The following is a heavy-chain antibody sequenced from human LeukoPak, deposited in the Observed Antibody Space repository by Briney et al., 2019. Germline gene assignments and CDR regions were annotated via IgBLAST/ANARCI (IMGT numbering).Heavy chain of an antibody. CDR2: IKNKSDGGKT. CDR1: GFTFSSYS. D-gene: IGHD6-13*01. J-gene: IGHJ4*02. V-gene: IGHV3-15*01. Sequence: SGGSLRLSCAASGFTFSSYSMNWVRQAPGKGLEWVGRIKNKSDGGKTDYAAPVKGRFTISRDDSKNTLYLQMNSLKTEDTAVYYCAAERYSSTWYFDYWGQGILVAVSS. CDR3: AAERYSSTWYFDY.